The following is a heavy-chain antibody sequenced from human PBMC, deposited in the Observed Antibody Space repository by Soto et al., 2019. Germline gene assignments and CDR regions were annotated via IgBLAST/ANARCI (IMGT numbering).Heavy chain of an antibody. Sequence: GGSLRLSCAASGFTFSDYYMSWIRHAPGKGLEWVSYISSSSSYTNYADSVKGRFTISRDNAKNSLYLQMNSLRAEDTAVYYCAREGKAARDFDYWGQGTLVTVSS. CDR1: GFTFSDYY. V-gene: IGHV3-11*06. D-gene: IGHD6-6*01. J-gene: IGHJ4*02. CDR3: AREGKAARDFDY. CDR2: ISSSSSYT.